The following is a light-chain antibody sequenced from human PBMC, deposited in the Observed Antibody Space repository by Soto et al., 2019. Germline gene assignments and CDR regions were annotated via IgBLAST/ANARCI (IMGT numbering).Light chain of an antibody. Sequence: IQMTQSPSTLSETVGGAVTINCGASQSISSWLAWYQQRPGTAPKLLIYKASTLQSGVPSRFSGSGYGTVFTLTINRLQPDDSATYYCQQYDVYSTFGQGTKVDIK. CDR2: KAS. CDR1: QSISSW. J-gene: IGKJ1*01. CDR3: QQYDVYST. V-gene: IGKV1-5*03.